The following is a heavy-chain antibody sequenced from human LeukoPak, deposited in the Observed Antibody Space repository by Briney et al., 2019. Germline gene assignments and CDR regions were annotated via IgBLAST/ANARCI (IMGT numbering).Heavy chain of an antibody. D-gene: IGHD3-10*01. CDR3: ASGAISLHYYGSGSYHYGMDV. CDR2: IIPIFGTA. J-gene: IGHJ6*02. V-gene: IGHV1-69*13. Sequence: SVKVSCKASGGTFSNYAISWVRQAPGQGLEWMGGIIPIFGTANYAQKFQGRVTITADESTSTAYVELSSLRSEDTAVYYCASGAISLHYYGSGSYHYGMDVWGQGTTVTVSS. CDR1: GGTFSNYA.